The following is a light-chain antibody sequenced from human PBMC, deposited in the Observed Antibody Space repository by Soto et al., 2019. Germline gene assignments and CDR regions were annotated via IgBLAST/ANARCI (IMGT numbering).Light chain of an antibody. J-gene: IGLJ2*01. V-gene: IGLV1-44*01. CDR1: SSNIGSNT. CDR3: AAWDDSMNGVV. CDR2: SNN. Sequence: QLVLTQPPSASGTPGQRVTISCSGSSSNIGSNTVNWYQQLPGTAPKLLIYSNNQRPSGVPDRFSGSKSGHSASLAISGLQSEDEADYYCAAWDDSMNGVVFGGGTKLTVL.